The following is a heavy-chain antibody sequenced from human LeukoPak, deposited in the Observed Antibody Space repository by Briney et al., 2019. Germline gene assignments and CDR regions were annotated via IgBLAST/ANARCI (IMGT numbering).Heavy chain of an antibody. D-gene: IGHD2-2*01. V-gene: IGHV4-34*01. Sequence: PETLSLTCAVYGGSFRGYYWSWIRQPPGKGLERIGEINHSGSTNYNPSLKSRVTISVDTSKNQFSLKLSSVTAADTAVYYCAVSGCSSTSCYLRGFDPWGQGTLVTVSS. CDR2: INHSGST. CDR1: GGSFRGYY. J-gene: IGHJ5*02. CDR3: AVSGCSSTSCYLRGFDP.